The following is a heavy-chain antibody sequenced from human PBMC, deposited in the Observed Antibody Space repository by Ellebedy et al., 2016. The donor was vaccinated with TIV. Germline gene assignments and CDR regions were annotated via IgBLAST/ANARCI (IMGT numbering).Heavy chain of an antibody. V-gene: IGHV3-7*01. J-gene: IGHJ4*02. CDR1: GFTFSIYW. CDR2: IKQDGSEK. Sequence: GGSLRLSCAASGFTFSIYWMSWVRQAPGKGLECVANIKQDGSEKSYVDSVKGRFTISRDNAKNSLYLQMNSLRAEDTAVYYCARARSGSYLFDYWGQGTLVTVSS. CDR3: ARARSGSYLFDY. D-gene: IGHD1-26*01.